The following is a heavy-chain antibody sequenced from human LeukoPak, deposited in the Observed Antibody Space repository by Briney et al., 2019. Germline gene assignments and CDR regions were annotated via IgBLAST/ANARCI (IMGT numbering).Heavy chain of an antibody. V-gene: IGHV3-53*01. Sequence: PGGSLRLSCAASGFTVSSNFLSWVRQAPGKGPEWVSLIYSGGSTDYTDSVKGRFTISRDNSKNTLYLQMNSLKTEDTAVYYCTRDSGRFPNFDYWGQGTLVTVSS. CDR1: GFTVSSNF. J-gene: IGHJ4*02. D-gene: IGHD3-10*01. CDR2: IYSGGST. CDR3: TRDSGRFPNFDY.